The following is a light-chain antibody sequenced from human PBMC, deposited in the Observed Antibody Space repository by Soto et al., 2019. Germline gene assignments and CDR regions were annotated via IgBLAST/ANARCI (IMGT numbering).Light chain of an antibody. CDR3: QQYDDWLRLT. V-gene: IGKV3D-15*01. J-gene: IGKJ4*01. CDR1: QSVNIY. Sequence: TQSPSFLSVSPGERATLSCRASQSVNIYLAWYQQKPGQAPRLLIFGASSRATGIPARFSGSGSGTEFNLTISSLQSEDFAVYFCQQYDDWLRLTFGGGTKVEIK. CDR2: GAS.